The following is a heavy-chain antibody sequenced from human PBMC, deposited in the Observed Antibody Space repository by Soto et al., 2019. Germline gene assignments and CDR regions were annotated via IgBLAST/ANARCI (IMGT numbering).Heavy chain of an antibody. CDR3: ATGGGWLQNSHLRGLYFDY. V-gene: IGHV4-59*01. D-gene: IGHD6-19*01. Sequence: PSETLSLTCSVSGCSLSGSYCSRIRQSPGKGLEWIASISYTGSATYNPSLKSRATISVDTSENQCSLKLTSLTTADTAAYYCATGGGWLQNSHLRGLYFDYWGQGAQVTVSS. CDR2: ISYTGSA. J-gene: IGHJ4*02. CDR1: GCSLSGSY.